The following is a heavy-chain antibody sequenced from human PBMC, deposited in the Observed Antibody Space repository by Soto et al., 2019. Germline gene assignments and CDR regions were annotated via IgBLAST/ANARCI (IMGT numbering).Heavy chain of an antibody. Sequence: SETLSITCTVSGHSTSNTDYFWGWIRQHPWSDLQWIGSLFYTGHTYYNPSLLSRVTISADTSKNQFFLRLTSVTAADTAIYYCATRFYSSGVLFDYWGPGTQVT. CDR1: GHSTSNTDYF. CDR3: ATRFYSSGVLFDY. CDR2: LFYTGHT. V-gene: IGHV4-39*07. J-gene: IGHJ4*02. D-gene: IGHD3-10*01.